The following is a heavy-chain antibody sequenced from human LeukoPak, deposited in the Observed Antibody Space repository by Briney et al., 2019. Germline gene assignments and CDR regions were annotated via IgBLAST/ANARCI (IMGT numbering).Heavy chain of an antibody. CDR1: GFTFSSYI. V-gene: IGHV3-21*01. CDR2: INSGGST. D-gene: IGHD4-17*01. J-gene: IGHJ3*02. Sequence: GGSLRLSCAASGFTFSSYIMNWVRQAPGKGLEWVSAINSGGSTYYADSVKGRFTISRDNAKNSLYLQMNNLRAEDTAVYYCARVRGYYRYDAFDIWGQGTMVIVSS. CDR3: ARVRGYYRYDAFDI.